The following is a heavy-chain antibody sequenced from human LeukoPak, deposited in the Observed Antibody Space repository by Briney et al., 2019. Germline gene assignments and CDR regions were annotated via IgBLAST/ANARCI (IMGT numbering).Heavy chain of an antibody. CDR2: IGSDVRT. D-gene: IGHD2-15*01. Sequence: GGSLRLSCAASGFTFSSYSMNWVRQAPGKGLEWVSGIGSDVRTHYADSVKGRFTISRDNSKNTMYLQMNSLRAEDTAVYYCAKDLIGWSFDYWGQGTLVTVSS. CDR3: AKDLIGWSFDY. J-gene: IGHJ4*02. V-gene: IGHV3-23*01. CDR1: GFTFSSYS.